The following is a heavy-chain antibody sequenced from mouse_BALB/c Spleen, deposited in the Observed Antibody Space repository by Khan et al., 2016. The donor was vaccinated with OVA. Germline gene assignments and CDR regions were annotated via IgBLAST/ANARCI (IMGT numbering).Heavy chain of an antibody. CDR2: IYPGNGDT. V-gene: IGHV1-87*01. J-gene: IGHJ2*01. D-gene: IGHD2-12*01. Sequence: QVQLQQSGAELARPGASVRLSCKASGYTFTSYWLQWVKQRPGQGLEWIGAIYPGNGDTRYTQNFKGKATLTADKSSSTASMQLSSLASEDLAVYYCARWGTYSYDVPDYWGQGTTLTVSS. CDR1: GYTFTSYW. CDR3: ARWGTYSYDVPDY.